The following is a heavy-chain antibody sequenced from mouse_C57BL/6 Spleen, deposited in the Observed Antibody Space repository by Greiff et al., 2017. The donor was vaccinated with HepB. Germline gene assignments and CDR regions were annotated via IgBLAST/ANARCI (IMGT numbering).Heavy chain of an antibody. Sequence: QVQLKQPGTELVKPGASVKLSCKASGYTFTSYWMHWVKQRPGQGLEWIGNINPSNGGTNYNEKFKSKATLTVDKSSSTAYMQLSSLTSEDSAVYYCARSITTVVATDYAMDYWGQGTSVTVSS. V-gene: IGHV1-53*01. CDR1: GYTFTSYW. J-gene: IGHJ4*01. CDR2: INPSNGGT. D-gene: IGHD1-1*01. CDR3: ARSITTVVATDYAMDY.